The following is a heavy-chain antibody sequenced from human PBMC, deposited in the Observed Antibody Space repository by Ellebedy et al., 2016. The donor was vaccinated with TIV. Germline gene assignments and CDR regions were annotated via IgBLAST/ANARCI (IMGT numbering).Heavy chain of an antibody. D-gene: IGHD3-9*01. J-gene: IGHJ6*02. V-gene: IGHV3-21*01. CDR3: ARVIGYYDILTGKNDTYYYGMDV. CDR2: ISSSSSYI. Sequence: GGSLRLXXAASGFTFSSYSMNWVRQAPGKGLEWVSSISSSSSYIYYADSVKGRFTISRDNAKNSLYLQMNSLRAEDTAVYYCARVIGYYDILTGKNDTYYYGMDVWGQGTTVTVSS. CDR1: GFTFSSYS.